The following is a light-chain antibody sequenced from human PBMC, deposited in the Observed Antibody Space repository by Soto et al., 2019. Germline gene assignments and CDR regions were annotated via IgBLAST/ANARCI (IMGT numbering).Light chain of an antibody. CDR3: QQYGGSPFT. Sequence: EIVMTQSPVTLSVSPGERATLSCRASQSVSSDLAWYHQKPGQAPRLLIYAASTRATGVPDRFSGTGSGTDFALTISRLETDDSAVYYCQQYGGSPFTFGPGTKVDI. CDR2: AAS. V-gene: IGKV3-20*01. CDR1: QSVSSD. J-gene: IGKJ3*01.